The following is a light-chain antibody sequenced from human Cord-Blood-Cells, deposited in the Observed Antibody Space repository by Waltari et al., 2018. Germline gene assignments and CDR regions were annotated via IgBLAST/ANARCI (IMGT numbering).Light chain of an antibody. J-gene: IGKJ2*01. CDR2: DAS. CDR3: QQYDNLPPYT. V-gene: IGKV1-33*01. Sequence: DIQMTQSTSSLSASVGDRVTITCQASQDISNYLNWYQQKPGKAPKLLIYDASNLETGVPSRFSGSGSGTDFTFTISSPQPEDIATYYCQQYDNLPPYTFGQGTKLEIK. CDR1: QDISNY.